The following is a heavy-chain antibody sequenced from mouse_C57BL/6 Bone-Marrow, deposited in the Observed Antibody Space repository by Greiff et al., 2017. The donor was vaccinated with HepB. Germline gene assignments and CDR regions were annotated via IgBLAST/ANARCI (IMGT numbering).Heavy chain of an antibody. Sequence: EVMLVESGGGLVKPGGSLKLSCAASGFTFSSYAMSWVRQTPEKRLEWVATISDGGSYTYYPDNVKGRFTISRDNAKNNLYLQMSHLKSEDTAMYYCARDRCYYGSSFYWYFDVWGTGTTVTVSS. J-gene: IGHJ1*03. CDR1: GFTFSSYA. CDR3: ARDRCYYGSSFYWYFDV. D-gene: IGHD1-1*01. V-gene: IGHV5-4*01. CDR2: ISDGGSYT.